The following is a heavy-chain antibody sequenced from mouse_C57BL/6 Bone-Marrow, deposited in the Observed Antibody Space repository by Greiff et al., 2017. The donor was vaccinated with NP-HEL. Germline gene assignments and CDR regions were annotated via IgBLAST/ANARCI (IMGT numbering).Heavy chain of an antibody. CDR3: TRLRRVHYFDY. J-gene: IGHJ2*01. CDR1: GYTFTDYE. D-gene: IGHD2-2*01. Sequence: VHLVESGAELVRPGASVTLSCKASGYTFTDYEMHWVKQTPVHGLEWIGAIDPETGGTAYNQKFKGKAILTADKSSSTAYMELRSLTSEDSAVYYCTRLRRVHYFDYWGQGTTLTVSS. CDR2: IDPETGGT. V-gene: IGHV1-15*01.